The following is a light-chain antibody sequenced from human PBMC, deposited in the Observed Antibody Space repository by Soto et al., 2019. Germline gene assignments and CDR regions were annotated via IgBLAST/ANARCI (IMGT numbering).Light chain of an antibody. J-gene: IGKJ1*01. CDR3: QQYNTYPET. CDR2: KAS. Sequence: DIQMTQSPSPLSGSVGDRVTITCRASQTISSWLAWYQQKPGKAPKLLIYKASTLKSGVPSRFSGSGSGTEFTLTITSLQPDDFATYYCQQYNTYPETFGQGTKVDIK. CDR1: QTISSW. V-gene: IGKV1-5*03.